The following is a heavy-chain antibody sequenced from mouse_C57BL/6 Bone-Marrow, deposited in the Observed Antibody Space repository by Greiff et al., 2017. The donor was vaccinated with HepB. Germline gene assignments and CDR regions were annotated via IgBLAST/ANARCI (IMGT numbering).Heavy chain of an antibody. CDR1: GYTLTSYG. CDR3: ARRGLRRGGY. V-gene: IGHV1-81*01. CDR2: IYPRSGNT. D-gene: IGHD2-4*01. J-gene: IGHJ2*01. Sequence: VQLQQSGAELARPGASVKLSCKASGYTLTSYGISWVKQRTGQGLEWIGEIYPRSGNTYYNEKFKGKATLTADKSSSTAYMELRSLTSEDSAVDFWARRGLRRGGYWGQGTTLTVSS.